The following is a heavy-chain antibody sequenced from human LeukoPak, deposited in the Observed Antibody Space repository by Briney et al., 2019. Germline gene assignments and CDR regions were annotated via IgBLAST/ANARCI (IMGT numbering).Heavy chain of an antibody. V-gene: IGHV1-2*06. CDR3: AKAGAAAGQGSFYYYMDV. D-gene: IGHD6-25*01. CDR2: INPNSGGA. Sequence: ASVKVSCKASGYTFTGFYMHWVRQAPGQGLEWMGRINPNSGGANYAQKFQDRVTMTRDTSITTVYMELSRLGSNDTAVYYCAKAGAAAGQGSFYYYMDVWGKGTTVTVSS. J-gene: IGHJ6*03. CDR1: GYTFTGFY.